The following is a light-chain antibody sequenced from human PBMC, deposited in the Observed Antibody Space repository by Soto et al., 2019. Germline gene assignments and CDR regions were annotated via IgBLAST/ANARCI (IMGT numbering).Light chain of an antibody. CDR1: SGHSTYV. J-gene: IGLJ3*02. Sequence: QPVLTQSPSASASLGASVKLTCTLSSGHSTYVITWHQLQPEKGPRYLMKVSREGSHKKGDGIPDRFSGSGSGAERYLTISGLHSEDEADYYCQTWDTDIPVFGGGTQLTVL. V-gene: IGLV4-69*01. CDR3: QTWDTDIPV. CDR2: VSREGSH.